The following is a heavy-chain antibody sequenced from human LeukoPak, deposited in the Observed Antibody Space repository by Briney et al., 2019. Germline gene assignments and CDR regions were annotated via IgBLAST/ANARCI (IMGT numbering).Heavy chain of an antibody. CDR1: GGSFSGYY. D-gene: IGHD4-23*01. J-gene: IGHJ4*02. CDR3: ARGGGNSSIVLDY. CDR2: IYYSGST. V-gene: IGHV4-59*01. Sequence: PSETLSLTCAVYGGSFSGYYWSWIRQPPGKGLEWIGYIYYSGSTNYNPSLKSRVTISVDTSKNQFSLKLSSVTAADTAVYYCARGGGNSSIVLDYWGQGTLVTVSS.